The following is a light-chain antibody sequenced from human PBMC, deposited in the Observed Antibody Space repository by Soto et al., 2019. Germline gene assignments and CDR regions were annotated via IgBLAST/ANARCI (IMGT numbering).Light chain of an antibody. CDR2: GAS. Sequence: EIVLTQSPGTLSLSPGERATLSCRASQSVSSSYLAWYQQKPGQAPRLLIYGASSRATGIPDRFSGSGSGTDFTFTISRMEPEDSAVYYCQQYGSSPRTFGQGTKVDIK. CDR3: QQYGSSPRT. J-gene: IGKJ1*01. CDR1: QSVSSSY. V-gene: IGKV3-20*01.